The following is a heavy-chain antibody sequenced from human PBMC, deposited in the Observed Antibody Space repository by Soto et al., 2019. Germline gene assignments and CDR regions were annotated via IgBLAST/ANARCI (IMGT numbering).Heavy chain of an antibody. Sequence: QVQLVESGGGVVQPGRSLRLSCAASGFTFSSYGMHWVRQAPGKGLEWVAVIWYDGSNKYYADSVKGRLTISRDNSKNTPYLQMNSLRAEDTAVYYCARDQADGDPWYFDYWGQGTLVTVSS. CDR2: IWYDGSNK. CDR1: GFTFSSYG. V-gene: IGHV3-33*01. J-gene: IGHJ4*02. D-gene: IGHD4-17*01. CDR3: ARDQADGDPWYFDY.